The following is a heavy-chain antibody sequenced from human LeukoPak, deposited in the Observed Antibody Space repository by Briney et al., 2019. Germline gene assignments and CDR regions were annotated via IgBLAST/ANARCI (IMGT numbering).Heavy chain of an antibody. CDR1: GFTFSSYD. CDR2: ISYDGSKN. J-gene: IGHJ4*02. CDR3: ARDYQWLGPYYFDY. V-gene: IGHV3-30*03. D-gene: IGHD6-19*01. Sequence: GGSLRLSCAASGFTFSSYDMHWVRQAPGEGLVWVAVISYDGSKNYYGDSVKGRFTISRDNSKNTLYLQMNSLRSDDTAVYYCARDYQWLGPYYFDYWGQGTLVTVSS.